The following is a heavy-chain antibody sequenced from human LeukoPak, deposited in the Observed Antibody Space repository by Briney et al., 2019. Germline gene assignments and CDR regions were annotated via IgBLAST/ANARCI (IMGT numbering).Heavy chain of an antibody. Sequence: PSETLSLTCAVSGDSIDNPTFYWSWIRQPAGKGLEWIGRIYSSGSTNYNPSLQSRLTISVDSSKNQFSLKLNSVTAADTAVYYCVGIVIIEPGLEYWGQGTLVSVSS. CDR2: IYSSGST. CDR1: GDSIDNPTFY. CDR3: VGIVIIEPGLEY. J-gene: IGHJ4*02. V-gene: IGHV4-61*02. D-gene: IGHD3-10*01.